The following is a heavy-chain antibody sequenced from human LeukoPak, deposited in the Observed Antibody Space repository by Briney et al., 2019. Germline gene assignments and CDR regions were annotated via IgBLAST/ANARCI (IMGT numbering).Heavy chain of an antibody. CDR1: GFTFNTYA. J-gene: IGHJ3*02. V-gene: IGHV3-74*01. Sequence: GGSLRLSCAASGFTFNTYAMSWVRQAPGKGLVWVSRINSDGSSTSYADSVKGRFAISRDNAKNTLFLQMNSLRAEDTAVYYCARGPGAFDIWGQGTMVTVSS. D-gene: IGHD2-2*01. CDR3: ARGPGAFDI. CDR2: INSDGSST.